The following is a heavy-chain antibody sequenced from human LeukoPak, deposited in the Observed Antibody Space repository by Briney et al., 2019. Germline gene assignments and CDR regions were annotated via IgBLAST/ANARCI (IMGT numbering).Heavy chain of an antibody. Sequence: GESLKISCKGSGYSFTSYWIGWGRQMPGKGLEGMGIIYPGDSYTRYSPSFQGQVTISADKSISTAYLQWSSLKASDTAMYYCARQGYGGNSEFDYWGQGTLVTVSS. D-gene: IGHD4-23*01. CDR3: ARQGYGGNSEFDY. CDR2: IYPGDSYT. CDR1: GYSFTSYW. J-gene: IGHJ4*02. V-gene: IGHV5-51*01.